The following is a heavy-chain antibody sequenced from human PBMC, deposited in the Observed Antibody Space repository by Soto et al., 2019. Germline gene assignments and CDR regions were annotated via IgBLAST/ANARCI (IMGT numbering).Heavy chain of an antibody. Sequence: SETLSLTCTFSVVSISSGDYYCSWIRQPPWKGLEWIGYIYYSGSTYYNPSLKSRVTISVDTSKNQFSLKLSSVTAADTAVYYCARGGYHDFWSGYYNYYYRMDEWGQGTTVTVSX. V-gene: IGHV4-30-4*01. CDR3: ARGGYHDFWSGYYNYYYRMDE. J-gene: IGHJ6*02. CDR2: IYYSGST. CDR1: VVSISSGDYY. D-gene: IGHD3-3*01.